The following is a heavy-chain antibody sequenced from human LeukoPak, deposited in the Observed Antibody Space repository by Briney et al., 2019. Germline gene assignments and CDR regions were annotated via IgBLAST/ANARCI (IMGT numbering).Heavy chain of an antibody. Sequence: SETLSLTCAVYGGSFNTYYWSWIRQPPGKGLEWIGEINHSGSTNYNPSLKSRGSISVDTSRNQFSLKLSSVTAPDTAVYYCARSSTIFGHFDYWGQGTQVAVSS. D-gene: IGHD3-3*01. V-gene: IGHV4-34*01. J-gene: IGHJ4*02. CDR3: ARSSTIFGHFDY. CDR1: GGSFNTYY. CDR2: INHSGST.